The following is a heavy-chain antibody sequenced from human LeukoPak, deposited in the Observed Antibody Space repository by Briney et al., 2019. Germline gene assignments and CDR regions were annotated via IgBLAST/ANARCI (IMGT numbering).Heavy chain of an antibody. V-gene: IGHV3-7*01. D-gene: IGHD3-22*01. Sequence: GGSLRLSCAASGFTFSSYWMSWVRQAPGKGLEWVANIKQDGSEKYYVDSVKGRFTISRDNAKNSLYLQMNSLRAEDTAVYYCARVGYYYDSSGYYYLLDYWGQGTLVTVSS. CDR2: IKQDGSEK. CDR1: GFTFSSYW. CDR3: ARVGYYYDSSGYYYLLDY. J-gene: IGHJ4*02.